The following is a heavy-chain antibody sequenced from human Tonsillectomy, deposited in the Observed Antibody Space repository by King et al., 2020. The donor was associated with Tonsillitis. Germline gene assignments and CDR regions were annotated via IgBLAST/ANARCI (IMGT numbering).Heavy chain of an antibody. CDR3: ARSQAGDSAFNY. D-gene: IGHD4-17*01. CDR1: GFSLSTNGMR. Sequence: TLKESGPALVKPTQTLTLTCTFSGFSLSTNGMRVSWIRQPPGKAPERLARIDWDDDKFYSTSLKTRLTISKDTSNNQVVLTMTNMDPVDTATYYCARSQAGDSAFNYWGPGTLVTVSS. V-gene: IGHV2-70*04. J-gene: IGHJ4*02. CDR2: IDWDDDK.